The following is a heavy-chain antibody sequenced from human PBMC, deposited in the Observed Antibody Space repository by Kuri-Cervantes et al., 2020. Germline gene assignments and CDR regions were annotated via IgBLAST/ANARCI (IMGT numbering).Heavy chain of an antibody. Sequence: GGSLRLSCAASGFTFSSYSMNWVRQAPGKGLEWVSSISTISTYIYYADSVKGRFTISRDDAKNSLYLQMNSLRDDDTAVYYCAKAPAHTISNGDYWGQGTLVTVSS. D-gene: IGHD3-10*01. CDR2: ISTISTYI. CDR3: AKAPAHTISNGDY. J-gene: IGHJ4*02. CDR1: GFTFSSYS. V-gene: IGHV3-21*01.